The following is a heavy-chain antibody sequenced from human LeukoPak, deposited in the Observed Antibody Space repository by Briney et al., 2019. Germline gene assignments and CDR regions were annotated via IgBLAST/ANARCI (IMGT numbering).Heavy chain of an antibody. CDR3: ARPPLGIQWGQTINWFDP. CDR1: GYTFTGYY. D-gene: IGHD5-12*01. Sequence: ASVKVSCKASGYTFTGYYMHWVRQAPGQGLEWMGWINPNSGGTNYAQKFQGRVTMTRDTSISTAYMELSRLRSDDTAVYYCARPPLGIQWGQTINWFDPWGQGTLVTVSS. V-gene: IGHV1-2*02. CDR2: INPNSGGT. J-gene: IGHJ5*02.